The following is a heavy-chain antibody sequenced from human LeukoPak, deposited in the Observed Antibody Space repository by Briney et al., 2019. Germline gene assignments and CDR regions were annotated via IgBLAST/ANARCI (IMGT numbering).Heavy chain of an antibody. CDR1: GYTFTSYY. V-gene: IGHV1-46*01. CDR3: ASEFTGWFDP. Sequence: ASEKVSCKASGYTFTSYYMHWVRQAPGQGLEWMGIINPSGGSTSYAQKFQGRVTMTRDTSTSTVYMELSSLRSEDTAVYYCASEFTGWFDPWGQGTLVTVSS. D-gene: IGHD2-8*02. J-gene: IGHJ5*02. CDR2: INPSGGST.